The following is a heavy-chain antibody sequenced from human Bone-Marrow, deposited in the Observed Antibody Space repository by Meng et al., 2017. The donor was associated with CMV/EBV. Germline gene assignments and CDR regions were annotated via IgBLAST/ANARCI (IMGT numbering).Heavy chain of an antibody. Sequence: QGQLGQSGAEVKKPGASVKVSCKASGYTFTGYYMHWVRQAPGQGLEWMGWINPNSGGTNYAQKFQGRVTMTRDTSISTAYMELSRLRSDDTAVYYCARGVIAARLRTVFDPWGQGTLVTVSS. CDR1: GYTFTGYY. J-gene: IGHJ5*02. D-gene: IGHD6-6*01. CDR3: ARGVIAARLRTVFDP. V-gene: IGHV1-2*02. CDR2: INPNSGGT.